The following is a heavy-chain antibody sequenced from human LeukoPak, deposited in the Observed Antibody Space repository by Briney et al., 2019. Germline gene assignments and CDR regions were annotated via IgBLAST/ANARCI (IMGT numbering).Heavy chain of an antibody. CDR1: GFTFSNAW. CDR2: IKSKTDGGTT. D-gene: IGHD6-13*01. J-gene: IGHJ4*02. V-gene: IGHV3-15*01. CDR3: TTDDIAAAGTFDY. Sequence: PGGSLRLSCAASGFTFSNAWMSWVRQAPGKGLKWVGRIKSKTDGGTTDYAAPVKGRFTISRDDSKNTLYLQMNSLKTEDTAVYYCTTDDIAAAGTFDYWGQGTLVTVSS.